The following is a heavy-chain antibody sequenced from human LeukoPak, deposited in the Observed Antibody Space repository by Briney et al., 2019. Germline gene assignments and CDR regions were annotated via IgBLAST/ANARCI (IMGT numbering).Heavy chain of an antibody. CDR2: IWYDGSNK. V-gene: IGHV3-33*06. CDR3: AKDWGYDSSGFDY. J-gene: IGHJ4*02. CDR1: GFTFSSYA. D-gene: IGHD3-22*01. Sequence: GGSLRLSCAASGFTFSSYAMSWVRQAPGKGLEWVAVIWYDGSNKYYANSVKGRFTISRDNSKNTLYLQMNSLRAEDTAVYYCAKDWGYDSSGFDYWGQGTLVTVSS.